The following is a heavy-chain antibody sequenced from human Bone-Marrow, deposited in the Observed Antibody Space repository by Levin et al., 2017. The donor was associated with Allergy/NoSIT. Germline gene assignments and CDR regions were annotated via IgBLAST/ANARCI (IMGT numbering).Heavy chain of an antibody. V-gene: IGHV1-2*06. J-gene: IGHJ4*02. CDR2: INPNSGGT. Sequence: GASVKVSCKASGYTFTGYYMHWVRQAPGQGLEWMGRINPNSGGTNYAQKFQGRVTMTRDTSISTAYMELSRLRSDDTAVYYCARVQSSSWDHYFDYWGQGTLVTVSS. D-gene: IGHD6-13*01. CDR1: GYTFTGYY. CDR3: ARVQSSSWDHYFDY.